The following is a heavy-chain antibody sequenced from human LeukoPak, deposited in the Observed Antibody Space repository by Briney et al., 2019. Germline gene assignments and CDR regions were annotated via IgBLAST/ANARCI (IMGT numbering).Heavy chain of an antibody. CDR3: AIDSWELRGY. CDR1: GFTFSSYW. CDR2: IKQDGGEK. D-gene: IGHD1-26*01. Sequence: GGSLRLSCAASGFTFSSYWMSWVRQAPGKGLEWVANIKQDGGEKYYVDSVKGRFTISRDNAKNSVYLQMNSLRAQDTAVYYCAIDSWELRGYWGQGTLVTVSS. V-gene: IGHV3-7*01. J-gene: IGHJ4*02.